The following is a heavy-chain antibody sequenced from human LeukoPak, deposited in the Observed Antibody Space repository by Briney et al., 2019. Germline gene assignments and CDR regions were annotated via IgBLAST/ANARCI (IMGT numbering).Heavy chain of an antibody. J-gene: IGHJ4*02. CDR1: GFTFSDYY. V-gene: IGHV3-11*04. Sequence: PGGSLRLSCAASGFTFSDYYMSWIRQAPGKGLEWVSYISSSGSTIYYGDSVKGRFTISRDNSKNTMYLQMNNLREEDTAVYYCTRDPILGAPDYFDYWGQGTLVTVSS. CDR3: TRDPILGAPDYFDY. CDR2: ISSSGSTI. D-gene: IGHD1-26*01.